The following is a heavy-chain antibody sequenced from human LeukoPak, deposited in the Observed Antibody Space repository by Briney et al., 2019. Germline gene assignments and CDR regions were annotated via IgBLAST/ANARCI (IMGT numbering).Heavy chain of an antibody. J-gene: IGHJ4*02. D-gene: IGHD6-13*01. CDR1: GFTFSSYA. Sequence: PGGSLRLTCAASGFTFSSYAMSWVRQAPGKGLEWVSAISGSGGSTYYADSVKGRFTISRDNSKNTLYLQMNSLRAEDTAVYYCAKADSQQLVLGAYDYWGQGTLVTVSS. CDR2: ISGSGGST. V-gene: IGHV3-23*01. CDR3: AKADSQQLVLGAYDY.